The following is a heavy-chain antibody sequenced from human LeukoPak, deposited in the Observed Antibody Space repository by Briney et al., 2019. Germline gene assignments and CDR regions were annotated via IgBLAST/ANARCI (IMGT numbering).Heavy chain of an antibody. CDR2: INPNSGGT. CDR3: ATATVLYYYGSGDPYYYYGMDV. J-gene: IGHJ6*02. Sequence: GASVKVSCKASGYTFTGYYMHWVRQAPGQGLEWMGWINPNSGGTNYAQKFQGRVTMTRDTSISTAYMELSRLRSDDTAVYYCATATVLYYYGSGDPYYYYGMDVWGQGTTVTVSS. V-gene: IGHV1-2*02. CDR1: GYTFTGYY. D-gene: IGHD3-10*01.